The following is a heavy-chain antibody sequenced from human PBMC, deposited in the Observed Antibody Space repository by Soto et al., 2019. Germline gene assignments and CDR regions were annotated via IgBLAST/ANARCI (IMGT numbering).Heavy chain of an antibody. CDR2: ISAYNGNT. CDR3: ARVRGLRGLLWVSDYYYYGMDV. J-gene: IGHJ6*02. CDR1: GYTFTSYG. D-gene: IGHD3-10*01. Sequence: ASVKVSCKASGYTFTSYGISWVRQAPGQGLEWMGWISAYNGNTNYAQKLQGRVTMTTDTSTSTAYMELRSLRSDDTAVYYCARVRGLRGLLWVSDYYYYGMDVWGQGTTVTVS. V-gene: IGHV1-18*01.